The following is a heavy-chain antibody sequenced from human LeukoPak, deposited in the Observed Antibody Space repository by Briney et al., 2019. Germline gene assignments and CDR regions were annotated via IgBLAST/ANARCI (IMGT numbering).Heavy chain of an antibody. J-gene: IGHJ4*02. CDR2: IHYSGST. D-gene: IGHD5-24*01. CDR3: ARGRGWLPDY. CDR1: GGSISNYY. Sequence: SSETLSLTCTVSGGSISNYYWSWFRQPPGKGLEWIGLIHYSGSTNYNPPLKSRVTISEDTSKNQCSLKLTSVTTADTAVYFCARGRGWLPDYWGLGTLVTVSS. V-gene: IGHV4-59*01.